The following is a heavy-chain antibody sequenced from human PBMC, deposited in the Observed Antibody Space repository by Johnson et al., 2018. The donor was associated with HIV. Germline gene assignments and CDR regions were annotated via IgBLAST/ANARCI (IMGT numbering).Heavy chain of an antibody. J-gene: IGHJ3*02. V-gene: IGHV3-66*01. CDR1: GFTVSSNY. CDR2: IYSGGST. Sequence: MLLVESGGGVVQPGRSLRLSCAASGFTVSSNYMSWVRQAPGKGLEWVSVIYSGGSTYYADSVKGRFTISRDNSKNTLYLQMNSLRAEDTAMYYCARSDAFDIWGQGTMVTVSS. CDR3: ARSDAFDI.